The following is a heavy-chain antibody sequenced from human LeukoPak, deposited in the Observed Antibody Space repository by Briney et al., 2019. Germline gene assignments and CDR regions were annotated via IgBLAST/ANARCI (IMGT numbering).Heavy chain of an antibody. J-gene: IGHJ4*02. CDR3: ARESSGHLDY. D-gene: IGHD3-22*01. CDR1: GGSISSSSYY. Sequence: SENLSLTCTVSGGSISSSSYYWGWIRQPPGKGLEWIGSIYYSGSTYYNPSLKSRVTISVDKSKNQFSLKLSSVTAADTAVYYCARESSGHLDYWGQGTLVTVSS. V-gene: IGHV4-39*07. CDR2: IYYSGST.